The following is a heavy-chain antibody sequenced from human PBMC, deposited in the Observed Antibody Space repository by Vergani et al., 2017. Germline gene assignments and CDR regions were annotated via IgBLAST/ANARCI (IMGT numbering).Heavy chain of an antibody. D-gene: IGHD3-10*01. CDR3: ARGLLWFGDKTGGMDV. CDR2: IYYSGST. Sequence: QLQLQESGPGLVKPSETLSLTCTVSGGSISSSSYYWGWIRQPPGKGLEWIGSIYYSGSTYYNPSLKSRVTISVDTSKNQFSLKLSSVTAADTAVYYCARGLLWFGDKTGGMDVWGQGTTVTVSS. V-gene: IGHV4-39*01. CDR1: GGSISSSSYY. J-gene: IGHJ6*02.